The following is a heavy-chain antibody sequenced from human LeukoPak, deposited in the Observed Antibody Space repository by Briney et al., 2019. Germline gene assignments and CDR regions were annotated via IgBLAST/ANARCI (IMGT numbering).Heavy chain of an antibody. D-gene: IGHD2-21*02. CDR3: ASVDGYCGGVCYRSFDY. J-gene: IGHJ4*02. CDR2: ISSSSSYI. Sequence: GGSLRLSCAASGFTFSSYSMNWVRQAPGKGLEWVSSISSSSSYIYYADSVKGRFTISRDNAKNSLYLQMNSLRAEDTAVYYCASVDGYCGGVCYRSFDYWGQGTLVTVSS. CDR1: GFTFSSYS. V-gene: IGHV3-21*01.